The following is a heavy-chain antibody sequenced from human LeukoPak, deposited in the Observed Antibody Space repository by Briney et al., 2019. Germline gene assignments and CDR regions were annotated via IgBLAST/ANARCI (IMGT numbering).Heavy chain of an antibody. CDR2: INHSGST. Sequence: PSETLSPTCAVYGGSFSGYYWSWIRQPPGKGLEWIGEINHSGSTNYNPSLKSRVTISVDTSKNQFSLKLSSVTAADTAVYYCARDYDSSGYYYVAAFDIWGQGTMVTVSS. D-gene: IGHD3-22*01. CDR1: GGSFSGYY. J-gene: IGHJ3*02. V-gene: IGHV4-34*01. CDR3: ARDYDSSGYYYVAAFDI.